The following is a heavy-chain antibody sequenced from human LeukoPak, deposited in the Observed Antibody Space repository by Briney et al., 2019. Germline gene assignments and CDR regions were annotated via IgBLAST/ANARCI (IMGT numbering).Heavy chain of an antibody. CDR2: INHSGST. D-gene: IGHD2-15*01. Sequence: PSETLSLTCTVSGGSISSYYWSWIRQPPGKGLEWIGEINHSGSTNYNPSLKSRVTISVDTSKNQFSLKLSSVTAADTAVYYCARRSMRCSGGSCYPRYFDYWGQGTLVTVSS. V-gene: IGHV4-34*01. J-gene: IGHJ4*02. CDR3: ARRSMRCSGGSCYPRYFDY. CDR1: GGSISSYY.